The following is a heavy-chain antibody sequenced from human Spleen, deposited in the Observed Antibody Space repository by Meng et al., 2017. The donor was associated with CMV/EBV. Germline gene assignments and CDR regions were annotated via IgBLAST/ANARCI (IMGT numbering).Heavy chain of an antibody. CDR2: IVLIFGSA. D-gene: IGHD5-24*01. CDR1: GGTFNNLA. CDR3: ATEGKETLLNYFDP. Sequence: SVKVSCKASGGTFNNLAIHWVRQAPGQGLEWMGGIVLIFGSANYAQKFQGRVTISADESTSTVYMELGNLRSEDTAVNYCATEGKETLLNYFDPWGREPRSPSPQ. V-gene: IGHV1-69*13. J-gene: IGHJ5*02.